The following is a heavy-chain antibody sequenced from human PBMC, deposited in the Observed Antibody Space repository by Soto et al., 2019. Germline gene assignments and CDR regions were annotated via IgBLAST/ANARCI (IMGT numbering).Heavy chain of an antibody. J-gene: IGHJ6*02. Sequence: SLRLSCAASGFTFSNAWMSWVRQAPGKGLEWVGRIKSKTDGGTTDYAAPVKGRFTISRDDSKNTLYLQMNSLKTEDTAVYYCIRDIVVVPAATNYYGMDVWGQGTTVTVSS. D-gene: IGHD2-2*01. CDR3: IRDIVVVPAATNYYGMDV. CDR2: IKSKTDGGTT. V-gene: IGHV3-15*01. CDR1: GFTFSNAW.